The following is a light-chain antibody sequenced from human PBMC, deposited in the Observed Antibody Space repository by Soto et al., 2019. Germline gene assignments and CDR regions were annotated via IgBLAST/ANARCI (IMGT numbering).Light chain of an antibody. CDR2: CVT. Sequence: QSVLTQPPSVSGAPGQGVIISCTGSSFNIGAGYDVKWYQQLPGTAPTLLIYCVTNRPSGVPDRFAGSKSGTSASLANTGLQPEYEADYYCQSYVISQRVVVFGRVTNVTVL. CDR3: QSYVISQRVVV. CDR1: SFNIGAGYD. V-gene: IGLV1-40*01. J-gene: IGLJ2*01.